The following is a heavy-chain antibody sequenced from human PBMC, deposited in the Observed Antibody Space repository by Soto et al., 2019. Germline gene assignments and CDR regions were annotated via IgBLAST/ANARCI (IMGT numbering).Heavy chain of an antibody. CDR1: GNTFTSYA. CDR3: ATSRITIFGVVPPYGMAV. V-gene: IGHV1-3*01. CDR2: INAGNGNT. D-gene: IGHD3-3*01. J-gene: IGHJ6*04. Sequence: APVKVACKTSGNTFTSYAIHWVRQAPGQRLEWMGWINAGNGNTKYSQNFQGRVTITRDTSASTAYMELSSVRSEDTAVYYCATSRITIFGVVPPYGMAVGGKGTKVTFPS.